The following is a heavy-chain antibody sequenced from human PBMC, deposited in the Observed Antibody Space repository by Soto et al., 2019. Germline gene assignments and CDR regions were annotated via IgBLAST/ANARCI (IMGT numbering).Heavy chain of an antibody. J-gene: IGHJ4*02. CDR2: IKQDGSEK. CDR1: GFTFSSYW. CDR3: ARDGSSSFFDY. Sequence: GGSLRLSCAASGFTFSSYWMSWVRQAPGKGLEWVANIKQDGSEKYYVDSVKGRFTISRDSAKNSLYLQMNSLRAEDTAVYHCARDGSSSFFDYWGQGTLVTVSS. D-gene: IGHD6-6*01. V-gene: IGHV3-7*03.